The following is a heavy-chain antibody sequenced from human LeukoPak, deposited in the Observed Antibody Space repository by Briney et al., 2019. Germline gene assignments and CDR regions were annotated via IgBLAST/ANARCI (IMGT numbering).Heavy chain of an antibody. CDR3: ARGRYNWDYGYFDY. J-gene: IGHJ4*02. Sequence: SETLSLTCTVSGGSISSSSYYWGWIRQPPGKGLEWIGSIYYSGSTYYNPSLKSRVTISVDTSKNQFSLKLSSVTAADTAVYYCARGRYNWDYGYFDYWGQGTLVTVSS. D-gene: IGHD1-7*01. CDR1: GGSISSSSYY. V-gene: IGHV4-39*07. CDR2: IYYSGST.